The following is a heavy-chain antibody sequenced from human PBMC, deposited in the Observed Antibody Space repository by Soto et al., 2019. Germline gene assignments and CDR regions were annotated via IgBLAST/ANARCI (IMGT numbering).Heavy chain of an antibody. Sequence: GSLRLSGTASGFTFSNAWMSWVRQAPGKGLEWVGRIKSKTDGGTTDYAAPVKCRFTISRDDSKNTLYLQMNSLKTEDTAVYYCTTADIFGVVIDYWGQGTLVTVSS. D-gene: IGHD3-3*02. CDR3: TTADIFGVVIDY. CDR2: IKSKTDGGTT. V-gene: IGHV3-15*01. CDR1: GFTFSNAW. J-gene: IGHJ4*02.